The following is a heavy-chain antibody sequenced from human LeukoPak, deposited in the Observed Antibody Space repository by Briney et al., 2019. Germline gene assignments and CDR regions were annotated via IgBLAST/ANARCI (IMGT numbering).Heavy chain of an antibody. Sequence: GGSLRLSCAASGFTFSSYAMSWVRQAPGKGLEWVSIIYSSGSTYYADSVKGRFTISRDNSKNTLYLQMNSLRAEDTAVYYCAKDSLGYCSGDSCYGRYYFDYWGQGTLVTVSS. CDR1: GFTFSSYA. D-gene: IGHD2-15*01. J-gene: IGHJ4*02. CDR2: IIYSSGST. V-gene: IGHV3-23*03. CDR3: AKDSLGYCSGDSCYGRYYFDY.